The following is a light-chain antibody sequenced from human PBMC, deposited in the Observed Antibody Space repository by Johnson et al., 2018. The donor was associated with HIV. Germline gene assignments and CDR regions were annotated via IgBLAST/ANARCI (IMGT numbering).Light chain of an antibody. J-gene: IGLJ1*01. CDR2: DNS. CDR3: GTWDSSLSGYV. V-gene: IGLV1-51*01. CDR1: SSNIGDNF. Sequence: QAVLTQPPSMSAAPGQRVTISCSGSSSNIGDNFVSWYQHLPGTAPKLLVYDNSKRPSGIPDRFSATKSGTSATLGITGLQTGDEADYYCGTWDSSLSGYVFGTGTKVTVL.